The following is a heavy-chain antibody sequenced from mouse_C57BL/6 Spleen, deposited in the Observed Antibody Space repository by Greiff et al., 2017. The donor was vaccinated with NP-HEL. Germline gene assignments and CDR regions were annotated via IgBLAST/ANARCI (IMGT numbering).Heavy chain of an antibody. Sequence: VQLQQPGAELVKPGASVKLSCKASGYTFTSYWMHWVKQRPGQGLEWIGMIHPNSGSTNYNEKFKSKATLTVDKSSSTAYMQLSSLTSEDSAVYYCARYDYRYAMDYWGQGTSVTVSS. CDR2: IHPNSGST. CDR1: GYTFTSYW. J-gene: IGHJ4*01. V-gene: IGHV1-64*01. D-gene: IGHD2-4*01. CDR3: ARYDYRYAMDY.